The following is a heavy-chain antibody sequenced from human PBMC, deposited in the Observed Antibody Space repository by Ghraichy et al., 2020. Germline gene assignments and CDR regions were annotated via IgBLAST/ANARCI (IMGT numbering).Heavy chain of an antibody. CDR2: IRYDGRNE. CDR1: GFIFNNYG. V-gene: IGHV3-30*02. CDR3: AKVLSSTVRGVTDLDY. Sequence: GGSLRLSCAASGFIFNNYGMYWVRQAPGKGLEWVALIRYDGRNEYYADSVKDRFTISRDNSKNTLYLQMNSLRPEDTAVYYCAKVLSSTVRGVTDLDYWGQGTLVTVSS. D-gene: IGHD3-10*01. J-gene: IGHJ4*02.